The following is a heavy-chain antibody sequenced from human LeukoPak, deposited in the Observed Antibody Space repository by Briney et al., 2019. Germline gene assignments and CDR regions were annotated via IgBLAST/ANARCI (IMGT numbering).Heavy chain of an antibody. J-gene: IGHJ4*02. V-gene: IGHV3-20*04. D-gene: IGHD4-17*01. CDR2: INWNGGST. CDR3: ARGPTVTTPYYFDY. Sequence: PGGSLRLSCAASGFTFDDYGMSWFRQAPGKGLEWVSGINWNGGSTGYADSVKGRFTISRDNAKNSLYLQMNSLRAEDTALYYCARGPTVTTPYYFDYWGQGTLVTVSS. CDR1: GFTFDDYG.